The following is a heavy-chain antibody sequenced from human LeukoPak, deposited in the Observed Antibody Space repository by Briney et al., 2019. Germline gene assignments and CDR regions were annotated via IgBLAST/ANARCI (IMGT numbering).Heavy chain of an antibody. Sequence: PSETLSLTCTVSGGSITSYSWSWIRLPAGKGLEWIGRINPSGSTDYNTSLTSRLTMSLDTSKNRFSLNLSSVTAADTAVYYCARQQLKTMASFDSWGQGTLVTVSS. J-gene: IGHJ4*02. CDR1: GGSITSYS. CDR2: INPSGST. D-gene: IGHD4/OR15-4a*01. V-gene: IGHV4-4*07. CDR3: ARQQLKTMASFDS.